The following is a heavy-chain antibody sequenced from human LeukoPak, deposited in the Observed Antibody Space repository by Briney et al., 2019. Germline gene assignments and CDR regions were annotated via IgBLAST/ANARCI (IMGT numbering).Heavy chain of an antibody. CDR3: AKGGLRYFDWNFDY. Sequence: GGSLRLSCAASGFTFSSYAMSWVRQAPGKGLEWDSAISGSGGSTYYADSVKGRFTISRDNSKNTLYLQMSSLRAEDTAVYYCAKGGLRYFDWNFDYWGQGTLVTVSS. CDR2: ISGSGGST. J-gene: IGHJ4*02. CDR1: GFTFSSYA. V-gene: IGHV3-23*01. D-gene: IGHD3-9*01.